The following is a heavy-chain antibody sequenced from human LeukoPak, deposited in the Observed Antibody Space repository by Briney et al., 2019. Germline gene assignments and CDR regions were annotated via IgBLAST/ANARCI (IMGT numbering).Heavy chain of an antibody. J-gene: IGHJ3*02. Sequence: ASVKVSCKASGYTFTGYYMHWVRQAPGQGLEWMGWISAYNGNTNYAQKLQGRVTMTTDTSTSTAYMELRSLRSDDTAVYYCARAWELLSDHAFDIWGQGTMVTVSS. CDR3: ARAWELLSDHAFDI. CDR2: ISAYNGNT. D-gene: IGHD1-26*01. V-gene: IGHV1-18*04. CDR1: GYTFTGYY.